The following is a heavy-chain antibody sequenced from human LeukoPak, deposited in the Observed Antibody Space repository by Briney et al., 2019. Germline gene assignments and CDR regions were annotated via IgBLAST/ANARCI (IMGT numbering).Heavy chain of an antibody. CDR3: ARPPYSSAPGAFDI. D-gene: IGHD6-19*01. J-gene: IGHJ3*02. CDR2: IYPGDSDT. V-gene: IGHV5-51*01. Sequence: PGESLKISCKGSGYSFTSYWIGWVRQMPGKGLAWMGIIYPGDSDTRYSPSFQGQVTISADKSISTAYLQWSSLKASDTAMYYCARPPYSSAPGAFDIWGQGTMVIVSS. CDR1: GYSFTSYW.